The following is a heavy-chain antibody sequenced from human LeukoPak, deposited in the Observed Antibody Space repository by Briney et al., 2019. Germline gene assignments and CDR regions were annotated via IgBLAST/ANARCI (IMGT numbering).Heavy chain of an antibody. CDR3: ARSDSSSWFTPLDY. D-gene: IGHD6-13*01. V-gene: IGHV3-30*04. J-gene: IGHJ4*02. CDR2: ISYDGSNK. CDR1: RFTFSSYA. Sequence: GGSLRLSCAASRFTFSSYAMHWVRQAPGKGLEWVAVISYDGSNKYYADSVKGRFTISRDNSKNTLYLQMNSLRAEDTAVYYCARSDSSSWFTPLDYWGQGNLVTVSS.